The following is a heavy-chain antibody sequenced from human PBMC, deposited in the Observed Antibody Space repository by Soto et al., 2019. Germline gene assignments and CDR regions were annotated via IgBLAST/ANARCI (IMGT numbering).Heavy chain of an antibody. J-gene: IGHJ4*02. CDR2: IYYSGST. D-gene: IGHD4-17*01. CDR1: GGSISSYY. Sequence: QVQLQESGPGLVKPSETLSLTCTVSGGSISSYYWSWIRLSPGKGLEWIGYIYYSGSTNYNPSLKIRVTISVDTSKNQFSLKLSSVTAADTAVYKWPRRYGSSFDYWGQGTLVTVSS. V-gene: IGHV4-59*08. CDR3: PRRYGSSFDY.